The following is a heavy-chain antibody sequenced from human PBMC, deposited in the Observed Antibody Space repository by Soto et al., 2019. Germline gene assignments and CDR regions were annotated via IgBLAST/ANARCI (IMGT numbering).Heavy chain of an antibody. J-gene: IGHJ5*02. V-gene: IGHV4-30-2*01. Sequence: SEPLPLPCTVSGGSISSGDYYWSWIRQPPGKGLEWIGYIYHSGSTYYNPSLKSRVTISVDRSKNQFSLKLSSVTAADTAVYYCARVPSPWGQGTLGTVS. CDR3: ARVPSP. CDR1: GGSISSGDYY. CDR2: IYHSGST.